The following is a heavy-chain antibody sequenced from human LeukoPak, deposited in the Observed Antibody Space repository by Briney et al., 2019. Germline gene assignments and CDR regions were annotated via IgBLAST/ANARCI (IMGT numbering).Heavy chain of an antibody. CDR3: ARVQAPLRYFDWLSNGGCYFDY. Sequence: PSETLSLTCTVSGGSISSNNYYWGWIRQPPGKGLEWIGSIYYGGYTYYNPSLKSRVTISVDTSKNQFSLKLSSVTAADTAVYYCARVQAPLRYFDWLSNGGCYFDYWGQGTLVTVSS. CDR2: IYYGGYT. D-gene: IGHD3-9*01. J-gene: IGHJ4*02. CDR1: GGSISSNNYY. V-gene: IGHV4-39*07.